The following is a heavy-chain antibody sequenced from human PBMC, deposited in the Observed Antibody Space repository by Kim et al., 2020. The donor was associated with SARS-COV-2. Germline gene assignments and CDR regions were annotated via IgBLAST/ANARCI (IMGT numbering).Heavy chain of an antibody. D-gene: IGHD4-17*01. CDR1: GGSFRGFS. CDR3: TRGSAGSTVTAASFYFSDV. J-gene: IGHJ6*04. V-gene: IGHV4-34*01. Sequence: SETLSLTCAVYGGSFRGFSWSWIRQAPGKGLEWIGEINHSGGTNYNPSLESRVTMSVVTSKSQFSLKLSSLTAADTAVYYCTRGSAGSTVTAASFYFSDVWGKGTTVTVSS. CDR2: INHSGGT.